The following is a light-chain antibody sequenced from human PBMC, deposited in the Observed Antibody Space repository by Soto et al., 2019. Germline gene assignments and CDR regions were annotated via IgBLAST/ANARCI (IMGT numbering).Light chain of an antibody. V-gene: IGKV3-15*01. CDR3: QQYNKWPRT. J-gene: IGKJ1*01. CDR2: GTS. CDR1: QSVSRD. Sequence: EIVMTQSPATLSVSPGDRATLSCRASQSVSRDLAWYQHKPGQAPKFLIYGTSTRAADTPARFSGSGSETEFTLTISSRQSEDFAVYYCQQYNKWPRTFGQGTKVEVK.